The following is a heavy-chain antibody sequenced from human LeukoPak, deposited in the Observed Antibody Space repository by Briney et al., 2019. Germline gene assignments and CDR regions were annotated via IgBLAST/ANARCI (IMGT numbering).Heavy chain of an antibody. V-gene: IGHV1-2*02. J-gene: IGHJ4*02. D-gene: IGHD4-17*01. Sequence: ASVKVSCKASGYTFTDYYMHWVRQAPGQGLEWMGWINPNNDDTNYAQKFQGRVTMTRDTSISTAYMELSSLTSDDTAVYYCARDSATVTTPYLDYWGQGTLVTVSS. CDR3: ARDSATVTTPYLDY. CDR2: INPNNDDT. CDR1: GYTFTDYY.